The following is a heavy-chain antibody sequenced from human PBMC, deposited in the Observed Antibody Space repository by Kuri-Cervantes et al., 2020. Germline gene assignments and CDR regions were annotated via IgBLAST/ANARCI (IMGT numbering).Heavy chain of an antibody. V-gene: IGHV3-30*03. CDR1: GFTFSSYG. J-gene: IGHJ3*02. CDR3: ARALNDYGRRGAFDI. Sequence: GGSLRLSCAASGFTFSSYGMHWVRQAPGKGLEWVAVISSDGSNKNYADSVKGRFTISRDNSKNTLYLQMNSLRAEDTAVYYCARALNDYGRRGAFDIWGQGTMVTVSS. D-gene: IGHD4-17*01. CDR2: ISSDGSNK.